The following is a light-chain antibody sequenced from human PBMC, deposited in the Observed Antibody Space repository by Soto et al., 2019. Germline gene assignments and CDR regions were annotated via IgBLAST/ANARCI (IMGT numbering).Light chain of an antibody. CDR2: QDN. CDR3: QAWDRSVNYV. Sequence: SYELTQPPSVSVSPGQTASITCSGEKLGDKFACWYQQKPGQSPVLVIYQDNNRPSGIPDRFSGSNSGNTATLTISGTQAMDEADYYCQAWDRSVNYVFGTGTKVTV. CDR1: KLGDKF. J-gene: IGLJ1*01. V-gene: IGLV3-1*01.